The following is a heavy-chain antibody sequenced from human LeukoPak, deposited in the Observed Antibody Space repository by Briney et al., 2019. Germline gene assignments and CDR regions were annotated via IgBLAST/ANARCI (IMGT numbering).Heavy chain of an antibody. Sequence: GGSLRLSCAASGFTVSSNYMSWVRQAPGRGLEWVSVIYSGGSTYYADSVKGRFIISRDNSKNTLYVQMNSLRAEDTAVYYRARGNSSHYTPFDYWGQGTLVTVSS. CDR3: ARGNSSHYTPFDY. J-gene: IGHJ4*02. CDR1: GFTVSSNY. D-gene: IGHD3-22*01. V-gene: IGHV3-66*01. CDR2: IYSGGST.